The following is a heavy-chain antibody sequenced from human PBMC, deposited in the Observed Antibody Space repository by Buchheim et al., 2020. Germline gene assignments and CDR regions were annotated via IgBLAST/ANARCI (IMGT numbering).Heavy chain of an antibody. Sequence: QVQLVESGGGVVQPGRSLRLSCEASGFTFSTYGIHWVRQAPGKGLQWVAVIWSDGNNKYYADSVTGRFTISRDNSKNTLYLQMNSLRGEDTAVYYCARELDCSGGYCYGHLDYWGQGTL. CDR3: ARELDCSGGYCYGHLDY. V-gene: IGHV3-33*01. D-gene: IGHD2-15*01. CDR1: GFTFSTYG. J-gene: IGHJ4*02. CDR2: IWSDGNNK.